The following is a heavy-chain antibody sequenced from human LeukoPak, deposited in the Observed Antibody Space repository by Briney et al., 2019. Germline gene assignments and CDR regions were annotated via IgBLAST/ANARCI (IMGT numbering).Heavy chain of an antibody. J-gene: IGHJ6*02. CDR3: ARADIVVVPAALENVYYYGMDV. CDR2: ISYDGSNK. Sequence: GSLRLSCAASGFTFSSYGMHWVRQAPGKGLEWVAVISYDGSNKYYADSVKGRFTISRDNSKNTLYLQMNSLRAEDTAVYYCARADIVVVPAALENVYYYGMDVWGQGTTVTVSS. V-gene: IGHV3-30*03. D-gene: IGHD2-2*01. CDR1: GFTFSSYG.